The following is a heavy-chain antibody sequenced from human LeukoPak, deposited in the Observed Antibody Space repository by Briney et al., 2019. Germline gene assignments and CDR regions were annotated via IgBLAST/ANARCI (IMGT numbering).Heavy chain of an antibody. J-gene: IGHJ4*02. CDR1: GYTFTSYG. D-gene: IGHD3-22*01. CDR3: ARDQISGYYVY. CDR2: ISAYNGNT. V-gene: IGHV1-18*01. Sequence: ASVKVSCKSSGYTFTSYGISWVRQAPGQGLERMGWISAYNGNTNYAQKLQGRVTMTTDTSTSTAYMELRSLRSDDTAVYYCARDQISGYYVYWGQGTLVTVSS.